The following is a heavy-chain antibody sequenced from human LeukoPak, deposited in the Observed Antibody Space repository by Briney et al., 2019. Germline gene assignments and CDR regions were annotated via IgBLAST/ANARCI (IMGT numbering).Heavy chain of an antibody. V-gene: IGHV3-7*01. D-gene: IGHD5-24*01. Sequence: GGSLRLSCAASGFTFSSYWMNWVRQAPGKGLEWAANIKQDGSEKYYVDSVKGRFTISRDNAKNSLYLQMNSLRAEDTAVYYCARELLGHGYNSGDFDYWGQGTLVTVSS. CDR3: ARELLGHGYNSGDFDY. CDR1: GFTFSSYW. CDR2: IKQDGSEK. J-gene: IGHJ4*02.